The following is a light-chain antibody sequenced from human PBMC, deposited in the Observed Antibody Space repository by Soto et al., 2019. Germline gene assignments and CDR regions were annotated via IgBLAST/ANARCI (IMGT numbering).Light chain of an antibody. CDR2: DAS. CDR1: QNISVW. CDR3: QQYDSSSPT. J-gene: IGKJ2*01. V-gene: IGKV1-5*01. Sequence: DIQMTQSPSTLSASVGDGVTITCRASQNISVWLAWYQQRPGKAPKFLIYDASSLETGVPSRFSGSGSGTEFTLTIRSLQPDDFATYHCQQYDSSSPTFGQGTKVEIK.